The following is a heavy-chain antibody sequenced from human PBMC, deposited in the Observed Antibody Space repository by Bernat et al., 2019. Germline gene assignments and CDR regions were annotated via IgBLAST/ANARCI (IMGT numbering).Heavy chain of an antibody. J-gene: IGHJ6*02. CDR2: IDWDDDK. Sequence: QVTLRESGPALVKPTQTLTLTCTFAGFSPSTSGMCVSWIRQPPGKALEWLARIDWDDDKYYSTSLKTRLTISKDTSKNQVVLTMTNMDPVDTATYYCARITAGSSSWDDYYYYGMDVWGQGTTVTVSS. CDR3: ARITAGSSSWDDYYYYGMDV. D-gene: IGHD6-13*01. V-gene: IGHV2-70*15. CDR1: GFSPSTSGMC.